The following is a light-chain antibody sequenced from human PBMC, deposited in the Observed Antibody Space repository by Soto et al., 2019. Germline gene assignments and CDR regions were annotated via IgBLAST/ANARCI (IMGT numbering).Light chain of an antibody. J-gene: IGLJ2*01. Sequence: QSALTQPASVFGSPGQSITISCTATSSDVGGYNYVSWYQQHPGKAPKLMIYDVSNRPSGVSNRFSGSKSGNTASLTISGLQAEDEADYYCSSYTSSSTLVVFGGGTKLTVL. CDR1: SSDVGGYNY. CDR2: DVS. CDR3: SSYTSSSTLVV. V-gene: IGLV2-14*03.